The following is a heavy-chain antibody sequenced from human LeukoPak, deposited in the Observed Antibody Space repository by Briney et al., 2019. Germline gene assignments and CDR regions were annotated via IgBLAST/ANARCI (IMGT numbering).Heavy chain of an antibody. CDR1: GFTFSSYS. Sequence: GXXRLSSAASGFTFSSYSMNWVRQAPGKGLEWVSSISSSSSYIYYTDSVKGRFTISRDNAKNSLYLQMNSLRAEDTAVYYCARDLRPQDHYGDYKINWFDPWGQGTLVTVSS. CDR2: ISSSSSYI. D-gene: IGHD4-17*01. CDR3: ARDLRPQDHYGDYKINWFDP. J-gene: IGHJ5*02. V-gene: IGHV3-21*01.